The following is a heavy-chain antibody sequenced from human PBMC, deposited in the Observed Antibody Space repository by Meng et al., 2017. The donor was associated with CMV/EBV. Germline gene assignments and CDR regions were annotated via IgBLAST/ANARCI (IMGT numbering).Heavy chain of an antibody. CDR2: IKQDGSEK. CDR3: ARFRLHNWLDP. J-gene: IGHJ5*02. V-gene: IGHV3-7*01. D-gene: IGHD4-11*01. Sequence: LSLTCAASGFTFSNYWMSWVRQAPGKGLEWVANIKQDGSEKYYVDSVKGRFTISRDNAKNSLYLQMNSLRAEDTAVYYCARFRLHNWLDPWGQGTPVTVSS. CDR1: GFTFSNYW.